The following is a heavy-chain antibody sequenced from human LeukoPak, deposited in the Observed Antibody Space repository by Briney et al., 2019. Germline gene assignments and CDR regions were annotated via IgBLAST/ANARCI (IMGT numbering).Heavy chain of an antibody. CDR2: IYPGDSDT. Sequence: GESLKISCKGSGYSFTSYWIGWVRQMPGKGLEWMGIIYPGDSDTRYSPSFQGQVTISADKSISTAYLQWSSLKASDTAMYYYVRQRVVVTAIRGYYYYYGMDVWGQGTTVTVSS. V-gene: IGHV5-51*01. J-gene: IGHJ6*02. CDR1: GYSFTSYW. D-gene: IGHD2-21*02. CDR3: VRQRVVVTAIRGYYYYYGMDV.